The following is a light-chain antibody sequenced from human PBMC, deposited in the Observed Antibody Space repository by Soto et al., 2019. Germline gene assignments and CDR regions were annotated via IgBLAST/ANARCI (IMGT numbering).Light chain of an antibody. V-gene: IGKV3-11*01. Sequence: EVVLTQSPAILSLSPGERATLSCRASQSVSSYLAWYQQKPSQTPRLLIYDASNRATGIPARFSGSGSGTDFTLTISSLEPEDFAVYFCQQRGNWPPTFGPGTKVDI. CDR3: QQRGNWPPT. J-gene: IGKJ3*01. CDR2: DAS. CDR1: QSVSSY.